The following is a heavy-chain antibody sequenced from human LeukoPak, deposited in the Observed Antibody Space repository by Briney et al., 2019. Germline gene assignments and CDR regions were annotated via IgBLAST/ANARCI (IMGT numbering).Heavy chain of an antibody. J-gene: IGHJ4*02. D-gene: IGHD6-19*01. CDR3: ARQGFGSGWYYYFDY. CDR2: MFYSGST. CDR1: AGSITSFY. V-gene: IGHV4-59*08. Sequence: SETLSLTCTVSAGSITSFYWSWIRQPPGKGLEWISYMFYSGSTNYNPSLKSRVTISVDTSKNQFSLILNSVTAADTAVYYCARQGFGSGWYYYFDYWGQGTLVTVSS.